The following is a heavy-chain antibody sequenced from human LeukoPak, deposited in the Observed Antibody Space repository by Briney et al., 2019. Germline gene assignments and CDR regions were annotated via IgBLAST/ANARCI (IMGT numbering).Heavy chain of an antibody. CDR3: ARPYSSGWHDAFDI. CDR1: GYSFTSYW. V-gene: IGHV5-51*01. Sequence: GESLKISCKGSGYSFTSYWIGWVRQMPGKGLEWMGTIYPGDSDTRYSPSFQGQVTISADKSISTAYLQWSILKASDTAMYDCARPYSSGWHDAFDIWGQGTMVTVSS. D-gene: IGHD6-19*01. J-gene: IGHJ3*02. CDR2: IYPGDSDT.